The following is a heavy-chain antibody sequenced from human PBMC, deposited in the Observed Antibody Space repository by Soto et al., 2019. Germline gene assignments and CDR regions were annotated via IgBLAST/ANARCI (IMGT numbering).Heavy chain of an antibody. CDR1: GYTFTTYG. V-gene: IGHV1-18*01. CDR3: ARSGDPVDYFYYYGMDV. CDR2: ISAYSGNT. J-gene: IGHJ6*02. Sequence: ASVKVSCKASGYTFTTYGISWVRQATGQGLERMGWISAYSGNTNYALKIQGRVTMTTDTSTSTAYMELRSLRSDDTAVYYCARSGDPVDYFYYYGMDVWGQGTTVTVSS. D-gene: IGHD4-17*01.